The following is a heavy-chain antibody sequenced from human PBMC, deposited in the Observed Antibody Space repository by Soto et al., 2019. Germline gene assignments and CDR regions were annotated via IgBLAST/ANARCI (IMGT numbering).Heavy chain of an antibody. J-gene: IGHJ4*02. CDR3: KRGGPASGFDL. CDR2: MKPTTGHS. D-gene: IGHD2-2*01. Sequence: QVQLVQSGAEVKKPGASVKVSCKASGYTFTTNDIDWVRQASGQGLEWMGWMKPTTGHSGADPEYQGRFTMPRDTATTTAYMELSSLRSEDTAVYYCKRGGPASGFDLGGQGTLVTVSS. CDR1: GYTFTTND. V-gene: IGHV1-8*01.